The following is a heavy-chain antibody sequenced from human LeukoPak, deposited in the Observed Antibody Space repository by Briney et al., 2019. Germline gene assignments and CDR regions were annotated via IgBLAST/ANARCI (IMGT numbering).Heavy chain of an antibody. V-gene: IGHV3-30*18. CDR3: AKDWGPWYSSIDY. CDR2: ISYDGSNK. D-gene: IGHD6-13*01. J-gene: IGHJ4*02. CDR1: GFTFSSYW. Sequence: GGSLRLSCAASGFTFSSYWMSWVRQAPGKGLEWVAVISYDGSNKYYADSVKGRFTISRDNSKNTLYLQMNSLRAEDTAVYYCAKDWGPWYSSIDYWGQGTLVTVSS.